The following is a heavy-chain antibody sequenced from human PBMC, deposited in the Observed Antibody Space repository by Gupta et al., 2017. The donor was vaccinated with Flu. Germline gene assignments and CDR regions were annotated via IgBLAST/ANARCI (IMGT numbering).Heavy chain of an antibody. J-gene: IGHJ5*01. D-gene: IGHD6-19*01. CDR3: AKDLYTVPGALDS. Sequence: VRQAPGKGLQWISGINNSGGSTYYADSVRGRFTVSRDNSENTFYLQMNNLRAEDTAIYYCAKDLYTVPGALDSWGQETLVTVSS. CDR2: INNSGGST. V-gene: IGHV3-23*01.